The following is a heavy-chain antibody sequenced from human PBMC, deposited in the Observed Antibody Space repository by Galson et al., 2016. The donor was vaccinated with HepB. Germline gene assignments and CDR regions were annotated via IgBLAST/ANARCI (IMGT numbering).Heavy chain of an antibody. D-gene: IGHD4-17*01. Sequence: SVKVSCKASGYTFTTSGISWVRQAPGQGLEWMGWINGLSGKTNYAEDFQDRVSMYIDTAAATVYMELRSLRFDYTAIYYCARIDDYGDYLPLDFWGQGTLVTVSS. CDR2: INGLSGKT. J-gene: IGHJ4*02. V-gene: IGHV1-18*01. CDR3: ARIDDYGDYLPLDF. CDR1: GYTFTTSG.